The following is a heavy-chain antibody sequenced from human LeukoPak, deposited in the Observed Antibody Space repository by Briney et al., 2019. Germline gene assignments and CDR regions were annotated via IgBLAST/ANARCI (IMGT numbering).Heavy chain of an antibody. CDR3: ARGQYYDSSLGY. D-gene: IGHD3-22*01. CDR2: INHSGST. CDR1: GGSFSGYY. Sequence: SETLSLTCAVYGGSFSGYYWSWIRQPPGKGLEWIGEINHSGSTNYNPSLKSRVTISVDTSKNQFSLKLSSVTAADTAVYYCARGQYYDSSLGYWGQGTLVTVSS. V-gene: IGHV4-34*01. J-gene: IGHJ4*02.